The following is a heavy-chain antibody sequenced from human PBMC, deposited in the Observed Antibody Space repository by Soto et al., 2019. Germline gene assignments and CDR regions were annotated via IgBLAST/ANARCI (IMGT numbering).Heavy chain of an antibody. V-gene: IGHV1-69*01. CDR2: IVPIDGST. CDR3: ARSFTKSRRGGVAFDY. D-gene: IGHD3-3*01. J-gene: IGHJ4*02. CDR1: GGTTSSFG. Sequence: QVQLVQSGAEVKKPGSSVKVSCTTSGGTTSSFGMNWVRQAPGQGLEWMGGIVPIDGSTKYAEKFQGRVTITADASTSTVYMDLSSLRSEDTAVYYCARSFTKSRRGGVAFDYWGQGTLLTVSP.